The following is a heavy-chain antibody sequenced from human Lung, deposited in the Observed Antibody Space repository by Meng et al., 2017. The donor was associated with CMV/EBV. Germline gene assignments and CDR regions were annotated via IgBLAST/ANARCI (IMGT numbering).Heavy chain of an antibody. J-gene: IGHJ5*02. CDR3: PRRGYSSTDPSNWFDP. V-gene: IGHV5-51*01. CDR2: IYPGDSDT. Sequence: KVSCKCSGYSFTSYWIGWVRQMRGKGLEWMGIIYPGDSDTRYSTSFQGQVTLSADKSISTAYLQWSSLKASDTAMYYCPRRGYSSTDPSNWFDPWGQGNXVNVDS. D-gene: IGHD6-13*01. CDR1: GYSFTSYW.